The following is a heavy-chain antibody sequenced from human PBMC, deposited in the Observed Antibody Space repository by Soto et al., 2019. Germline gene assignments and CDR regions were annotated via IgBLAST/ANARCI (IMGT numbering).Heavy chain of an antibody. J-gene: IGHJ4*02. CDR1: GGTFSSYA. CDR2: IIPIFGTA. D-gene: IGHD4-17*01. CDR3: ARIHYGDVNFDY. Sequence: SVKVSCKASGGTFSSYAISWVRQAPGQGLEWMGGIIPIFGTANYAQKFQGRVTITADESTSTAYMELSSLRSEDTAVYYCARIHYGDVNFDYWGQGTLVTVSS. V-gene: IGHV1-69*13.